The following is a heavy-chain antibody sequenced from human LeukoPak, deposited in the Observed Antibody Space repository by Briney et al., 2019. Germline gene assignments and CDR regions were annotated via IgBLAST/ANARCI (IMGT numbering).Heavy chain of an antibody. CDR2: ISWNSGSI. CDR3: AKDQAKQWLGFDY. V-gene: IGHV3-9*01. CDR1: GFTFDDYA. D-gene: IGHD6-19*01. J-gene: IGHJ4*02. Sequence: PGGSLRLSCAASGFTFDDYAMHWVRQAPGKGLEWVSGISWNSGSIGYADSVKGRFTISRDNAKNTLYLQMNSLRAEDTAVYYCAKDQAKQWLGFDYWGQGTLVTVSS.